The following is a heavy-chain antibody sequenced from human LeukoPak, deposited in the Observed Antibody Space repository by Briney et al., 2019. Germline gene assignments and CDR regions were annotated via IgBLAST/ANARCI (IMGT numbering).Heavy chain of an antibody. D-gene: IGHD2-8*02. CDR1: GGSISSYY. V-gene: IGHV4-59*01. J-gene: IGHJ6*02. Sequence: SETLSLTCTVSGGSISSYYWSWIRQPPGKGLEWIGYIYYSGSTNYNPSLKSRVTISVDTSKNQFSLKLSSVTAADTAVYYCARAGLVGYYYYGMDVWGQGTTVTVSS. CDR3: ARAGLVGYYYYGMDV. CDR2: IYYSGST.